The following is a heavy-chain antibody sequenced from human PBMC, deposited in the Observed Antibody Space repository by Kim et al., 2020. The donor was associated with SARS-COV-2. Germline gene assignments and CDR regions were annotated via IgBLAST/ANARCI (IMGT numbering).Heavy chain of an antibody. CDR3: ATDYMVRGVMNIYYYGMDV. Sequence: GGSLRLSCAASGFTFSSYAMHWVRQAPGKGLEWVAVISYDGSNKYYADSVKGRFTISRDNSKNTLYLQMNSLRAEDTAVYYCATDYMVRGVMNIYYYGMDVWGQGTTVTVSS. J-gene: IGHJ6*02. D-gene: IGHD3-10*01. CDR1: GFTFSSYA. CDR2: ISYDGSNK. V-gene: IGHV3-30*04.